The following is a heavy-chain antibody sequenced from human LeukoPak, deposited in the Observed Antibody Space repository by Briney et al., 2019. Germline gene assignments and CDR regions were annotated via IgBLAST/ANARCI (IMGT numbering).Heavy chain of an antibody. CDR1: GGSISSSGYS. CDR3: ARTVTTTHFDY. Sequence: SETLSLTCAASGGSISSSGYSWSWIRQPPGKGLEWIGYIYHSGGTYYNPSLKSRVTTSVDRSSNQFSLKLTSVTAADTAVYYCARTVTTTHFDYWGQGTLVTVSS. J-gene: IGHJ4*02. V-gene: IGHV4-30-2*01. CDR2: IYHSGGT. D-gene: IGHD4-11*01.